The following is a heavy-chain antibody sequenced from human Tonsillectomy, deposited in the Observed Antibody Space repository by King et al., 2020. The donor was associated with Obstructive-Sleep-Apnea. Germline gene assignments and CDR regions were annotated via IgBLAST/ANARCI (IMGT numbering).Heavy chain of an antibody. D-gene: IGHD3-22*01. J-gene: IGHJ2*01. CDR2: IRYDGSNK. CDR1: GFTFSSYG. Sequence: VQLVESGGGVVQPGRSLRLSCAASGFTFSSYGMHWVRQAPGKGLEWVAFIRYDGSNKYYADSVKGRFTISRDNSKNTLYLQMNSLRAEDTAVYYCAKDATDYYDSSGYYSSFDLWGRGTLVTVSS. CDR3: AKDATDYYDSSGYYSSFDL. V-gene: IGHV3-30*02.